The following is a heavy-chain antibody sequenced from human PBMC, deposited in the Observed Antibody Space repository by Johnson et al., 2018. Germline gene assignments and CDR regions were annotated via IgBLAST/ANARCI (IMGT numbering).Heavy chain of an antibody. J-gene: IGHJ3*02. CDR3: ARDSPYLGYCSSTSCYHDAFDI. V-gene: IGHV3-30*04. CDR1: GFTFSSYA. Sequence: QPGRSLRLSCAXSGFTFSSYAMHWVRQAPGKGLEWVAVISYDGSNKYYADSVKGRFTISSDNSKNSLYLQMNSLRAEDTAVYYCARDSPYLGYCSSTSCYHDAFDIWGQGTMVTVSS. D-gene: IGHD2-2*01. CDR2: ISYDGSNK.